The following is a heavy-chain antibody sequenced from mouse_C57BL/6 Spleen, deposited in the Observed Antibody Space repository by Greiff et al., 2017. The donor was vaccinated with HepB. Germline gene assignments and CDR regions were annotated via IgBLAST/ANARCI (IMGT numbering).Heavy chain of an antibody. CDR3: ARGYYGSRGWFAY. CDR1: GYTFTDYN. V-gene: IGHV1-22*01. CDR2: INPNNGGT. Sequence: VQLKESGPELVKPGASVKMSCKASGYTFTDYNMHWVKQSHGKSLEWIGYINPNNGGTSYNQKFKGKATLTVNKSSSTAYMELRSLTSEDSAVYYCARGYYGSRGWFAYWGQGTLVTVAA. J-gene: IGHJ3*01. D-gene: IGHD1-1*01.